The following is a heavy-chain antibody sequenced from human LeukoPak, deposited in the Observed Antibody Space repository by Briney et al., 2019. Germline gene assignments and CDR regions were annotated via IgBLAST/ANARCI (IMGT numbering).Heavy chain of an antibody. J-gene: IGHJ4*03. CDR2: IYYSGST. Sequence: SQTLSLTCTVSGGSISSGGYYWSWIRQHPGKGLEWIGYIYYSGSTYYNPSLKSRVTISVDTSKNQFSLKLSSVTAADTAVYYCARESVAGNGVDYWGQGTTVTVSS. V-gene: IGHV4-31*03. D-gene: IGHD6-19*01. CDR3: ARESVAGNGVDY. CDR1: GGSISSGGYY.